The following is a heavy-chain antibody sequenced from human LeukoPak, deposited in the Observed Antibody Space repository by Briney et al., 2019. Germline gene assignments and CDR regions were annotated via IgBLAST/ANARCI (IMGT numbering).Heavy chain of an antibody. V-gene: IGHV3-23*01. CDR1: GFTFSDYG. J-gene: IGHJ4*02. Sequence: GGTLRLSCAASGFTFSDYGMSWVRQAPGKGLEWVSSISSTGGTTYYADSVKGRFTISRDNSKNTLYLQMNSLRAEDTAVYYCAREFLDYYGSGSPNLAFGYWGQGTLVTVSS. CDR3: AREFLDYYGSGSPNLAFGY. D-gene: IGHD3-10*01. CDR2: ISSTGGTT.